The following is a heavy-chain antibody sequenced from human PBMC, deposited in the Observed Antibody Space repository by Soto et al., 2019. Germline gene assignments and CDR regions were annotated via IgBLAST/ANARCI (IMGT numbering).Heavy chain of an antibody. J-gene: IGHJ4*02. Sequence: SETLSLTCTVSGGSISSYYWSWIRQPPGKGLEWIGYIYYSVSTNYNPSLKSRVTISVDTSNNQFSLKLSSVTAADTAVYYCARRWGAAFDYWGQGTLVTVSS. CDR2: IYYSVST. D-gene: IGHD1-26*01. V-gene: IGHV4-59*08. CDR1: GGSISSYY. CDR3: ARRWGAAFDY.